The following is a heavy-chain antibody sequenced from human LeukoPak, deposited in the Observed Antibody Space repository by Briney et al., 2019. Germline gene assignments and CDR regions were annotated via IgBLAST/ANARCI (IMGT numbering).Heavy chain of an antibody. J-gene: IGHJ4*02. V-gene: IGHV3-21*01. CDR3: ARTYYYDRSAVFGY. Sequence: GGSLRLSCAASVFTFSSYSMNWVRQAPGKGLEWVSLITPSSSDRYYADSVQGRFTISRDKDKNSLYLQMNSLRAEDTAVYYCARTYYYDRSAVFGYWGQGTLVTVSS. CDR2: ITPSSSDR. CDR1: VFTFSSYS. D-gene: IGHD3-22*01.